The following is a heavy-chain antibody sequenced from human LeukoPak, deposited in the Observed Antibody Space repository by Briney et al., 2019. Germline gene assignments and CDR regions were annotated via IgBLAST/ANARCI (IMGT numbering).Heavy chain of an antibody. CDR2: IYYSGST. J-gene: IGHJ5*02. CDR1: GGSISSYY. CDR3: ARLKTDYYGSGSYYVLSFDP. D-gene: IGHD3-10*01. V-gene: IGHV4-59*08. Sequence: SETLSLTCTVSGGSISSYYRSWIRQPPGKGLEWIGYIYYSGSTNCNPSLKSRVTISVDTSKNQFSLKLSSVTAADTAVYYCARLKTDYYGSGSYYVLSFDPWGQGTLVTVSS.